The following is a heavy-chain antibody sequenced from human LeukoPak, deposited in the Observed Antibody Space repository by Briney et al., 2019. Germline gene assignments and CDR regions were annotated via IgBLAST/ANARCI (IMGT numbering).Heavy chain of an antibody. J-gene: IGHJ3*01. V-gene: IGHV4-59*08. CDR1: GGSISRYY. Sequence: PSETLSLTCTVAGGSISRYYWSWIRQPPGKGLDWIGHIYYTGSTNYNPSLKSRVTISVDTSKNQVSLKLTSVTAADTAMYYCARSGNIYGSDAFDVWGRGTMVTVSS. CDR2: IYYTGST. D-gene: IGHD5-18*01. CDR3: ARSGNIYGSDAFDV.